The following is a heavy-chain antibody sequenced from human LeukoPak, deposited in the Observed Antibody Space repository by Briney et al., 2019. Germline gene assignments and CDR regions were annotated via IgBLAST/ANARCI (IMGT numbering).Heavy chain of an antibody. CDR2: INHSGST. CDR1: GGSFSGYY. Sequence: SETLSLTCAVYGGSFSGYYWSWIRQPPGKGLEWIGEINHSGSTNYNPSLKSRVTIPVDTSKNQFSLKLSSVTAADTAVYYCAREVFGVVTPGHYYYMDVWGKGTTVTVSS. CDR3: AREVFGVVTPGHYYYMDV. J-gene: IGHJ6*03. D-gene: IGHD3-3*01. V-gene: IGHV4-34*01.